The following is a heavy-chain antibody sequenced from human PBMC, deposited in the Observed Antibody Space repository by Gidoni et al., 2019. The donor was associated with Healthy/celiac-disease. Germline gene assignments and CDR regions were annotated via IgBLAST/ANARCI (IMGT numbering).Heavy chain of an antibody. Sequence: QVQLVESGGGVVEPGRSLRLSCAASEFTFSSYAMHWVRQAPGKGLEWVAVISYDGSNKYYADYVKGRLTISRDNSKNTLYLQMNSLRAEDTAVYYCARDRVTMIVVVTLDYWGQGTLVTVSS. CDR1: EFTFSSYA. V-gene: IGHV3-30-3*01. D-gene: IGHD3-22*01. CDR2: ISYDGSNK. CDR3: ARDRVTMIVVVTLDY. J-gene: IGHJ4*02.